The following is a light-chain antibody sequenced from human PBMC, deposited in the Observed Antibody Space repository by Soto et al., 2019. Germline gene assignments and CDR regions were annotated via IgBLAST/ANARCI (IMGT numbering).Light chain of an antibody. V-gene: IGKV3-20*01. CDR2: GAS. CDR1: QAVSSGY. J-gene: IGKJ1*01. CDR3: HQYGTSPGT. Sequence: EIVLTQSPGTLSLSPGATAILSCRASQAVSSGYVAWYQQKPGQAPRFLIYGASNRATGIPDRFDGSGSGTDFTLTISRLEPEDFAIYFCHQYGTSPGTFGQGTKVECK.